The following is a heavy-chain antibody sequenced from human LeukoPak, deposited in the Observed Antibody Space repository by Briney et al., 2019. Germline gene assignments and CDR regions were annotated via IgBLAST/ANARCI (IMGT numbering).Heavy chain of an antibody. D-gene: IGHD6-13*01. J-gene: IGHJ4*02. CDR2: ISYDGSNK. Sequence: GGSLRLSCAASGFTFSSYAMHWVRQAPGKGLEWVAVISYDGSNKYYADSVKGRFTISRDNSKNTLYLQMNSLRAEDTAVYYCARDKKDYRIAAAGTYWGQGTLVTVSP. V-gene: IGHV3-30*04. CDR1: GFTFSSYA. CDR3: ARDKKDYRIAAAGTY.